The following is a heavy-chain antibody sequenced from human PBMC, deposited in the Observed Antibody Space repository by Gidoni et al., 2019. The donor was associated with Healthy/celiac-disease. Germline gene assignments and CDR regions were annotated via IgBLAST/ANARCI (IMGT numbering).Heavy chain of an antibody. CDR3: ASGYSSSWYLSDN. J-gene: IGHJ4*02. D-gene: IGHD6-13*01. Sequence: QLQLQESGPGLVKPSETLSLTCPVSGGSISSSSYYWGWIRQPPGKGLEWIGSIYYSGSTYYNPSLKSRVTISVDTSKNQFSLKLSSVTAADTAVYYCASGYSSSWYLSDNWGQGTLVTVSS. CDR2: IYYSGST. V-gene: IGHV4-39*01. CDR1: GGSISSSSYY.